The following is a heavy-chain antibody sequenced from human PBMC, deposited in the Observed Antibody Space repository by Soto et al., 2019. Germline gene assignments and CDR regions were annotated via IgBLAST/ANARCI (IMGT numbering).Heavy chain of an antibody. CDR1: GFPFSSYG. CDR2: ISYDGSNK. Sequence: PGGSLRLSSAASGFPFSSYGMHWVRQAPGKGLEWVAVISYDGSNKYYADSVKGRFTISRDNSKSTLYLQMNSLRAEDTAVYYCAKDRQRWELLPPIDYWGQGTLVTVSS. J-gene: IGHJ4*02. D-gene: IGHD1-26*01. V-gene: IGHV3-30*18. CDR3: AKDRQRWELLPPIDY.